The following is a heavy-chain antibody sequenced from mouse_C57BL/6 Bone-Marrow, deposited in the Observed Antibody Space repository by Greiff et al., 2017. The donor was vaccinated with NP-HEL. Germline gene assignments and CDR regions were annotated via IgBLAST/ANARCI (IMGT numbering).Heavy chain of an antibody. J-gene: IGHJ2*01. Sequence: VQLQQSGAELVKPGASVKLSCKASGYTFTSYWMHWVKQRPGQGLEWIGMIHPNSGSTNYNEKFKSKATLTVDKSSSTAYMQLSSLTSEDSAVYYCARRGDYYGSFCFDYWGQGTTLTVSS. CDR3: ARRGDYYGSFCFDY. V-gene: IGHV1-64*01. CDR2: IHPNSGST. D-gene: IGHD1-1*01. CDR1: GYTFTSYW.